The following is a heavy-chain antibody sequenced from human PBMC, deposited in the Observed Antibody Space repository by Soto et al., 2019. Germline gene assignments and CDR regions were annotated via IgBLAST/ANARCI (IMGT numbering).Heavy chain of an antibody. V-gene: IGHV4-39*02. CDR3: ARSKPGGWLRFFDY. J-gene: IGHJ4*02. CDR2: VDYSGST. Sequence: PSETLSRTCTVSGGSISSSSNYWGWIRQPPGKGLEYIGSVDYSGSTYYNPSLNSQVTISVDTSRNHFSLNLRSVSATDTAVYYCARSKPGGWLRFFDYWGQGILVT. D-gene: IGHD5-12*01. CDR1: GGSISSSSNY.